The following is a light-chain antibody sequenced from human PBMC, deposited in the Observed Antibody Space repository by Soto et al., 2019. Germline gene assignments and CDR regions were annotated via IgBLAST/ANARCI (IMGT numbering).Light chain of an antibody. CDR3: QQYNNWPYT. Sequence: EIVMTKSPATLSVSPGERAALSCRASQSVNSNFAWYQQKPGQAPRLLIYGASTRATDIPARFSGSGSGTEFTPTISSLQSEDFAVYYCQQYNNWPYTFGQGTKLEIK. J-gene: IGKJ2*01. CDR1: QSVNSN. CDR2: GAS. V-gene: IGKV3-15*01.